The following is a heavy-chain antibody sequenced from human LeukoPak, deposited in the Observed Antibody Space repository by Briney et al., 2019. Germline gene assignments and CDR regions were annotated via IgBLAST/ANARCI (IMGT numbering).Heavy chain of an antibody. Sequence: GGSLRLSCAASGFTFSSYAMSWVRQAPGKGLEWVSAISGSGGSTYYADSVKGRFTISRDNSKNTLYLQMNSLRAEDTAVYYCAKDSEWQRFRASYSFDYWGQGTLVTVSS. CDR3: AKDSEWQRFRASYSFDY. D-gene: IGHD5-12*01. V-gene: IGHV3-23*01. J-gene: IGHJ4*02. CDR2: ISGSGGST. CDR1: GFTFSSYA.